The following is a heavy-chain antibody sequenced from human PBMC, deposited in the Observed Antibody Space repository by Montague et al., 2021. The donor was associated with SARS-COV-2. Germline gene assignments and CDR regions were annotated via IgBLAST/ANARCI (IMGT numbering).Heavy chain of an antibody. CDR1: GGSISSSSYY. Sequence: SETLSLTCTVSGGSISSSSYYWGWLRQPPGKGLEWIGSIYYSGGTYYNPSLKSRVTVSVDTSKNQFSLKLSSVTAADTAVYYCARGVTMIVVVMRYNWFDPWGQGTLVTVSS. CDR3: ARGVTMIVVVMRYNWFDP. D-gene: IGHD3-22*01. V-gene: IGHV4-39*01. CDR2: IYYSGGT. J-gene: IGHJ5*02.